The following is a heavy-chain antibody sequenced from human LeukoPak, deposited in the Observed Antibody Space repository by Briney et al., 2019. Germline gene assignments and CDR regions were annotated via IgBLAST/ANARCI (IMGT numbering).Heavy chain of an antibody. CDR3: AKRTPGQDPAAYDS. CDR1: ASTSSNYA. CDR2: ISGHARTT. J-gene: IGHJ4*02. Sequence: SLTPSCPPSASTSSNYAMNCDRHGQRNGLEWLSVISGHARTTYYAASVKGRITISRDNSKSMLYLQINSLRVEDTALYYCAKRTPGQDPAAYDSWGLGTQVTVSS. V-gene: IGHV3-23*01. D-gene: IGHD2-15*01.